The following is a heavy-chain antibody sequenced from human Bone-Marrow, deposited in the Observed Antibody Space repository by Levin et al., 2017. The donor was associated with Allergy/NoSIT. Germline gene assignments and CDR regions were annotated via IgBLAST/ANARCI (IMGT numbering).Heavy chain of an antibody. D-gene: IGHD3-10*01. CDR2: INHDGSSM. J-gene: IGHJ4*02. CDR1: GFTFRRYW. V-gene: IGHV3-74*03. Sequence: HAGGSLRLSCEASGFTFRRYWMHWVRQAPGKGLVWVSRINHDGSSMTYEDSVKGRFTISRDNARNTVYLQMSSLRVEDTAVYYCARGITLVRGITANLDYWGQGALVTVSS. CDR3: ARGITLVRGITANLDY.